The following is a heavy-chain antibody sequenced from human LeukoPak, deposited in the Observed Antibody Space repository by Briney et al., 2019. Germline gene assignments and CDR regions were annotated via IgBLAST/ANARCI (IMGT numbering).Heavy chain of an antibody. CDR1: GFTFSSYG. Sequence: GGSLRLSCAASGFTFSSYGMHWVRQAPGKGLEWVAVIWYDGSNKYYADSVKGRFTISRDNSKNTLYLQMNSLRAEDTAAYYCAREEIAFDIWGQGTMVTVSS. CDR3: AREEIAFDI. CDR2: IWYDGSNK. V-gene: IGHV3-33*01. J-gene: IGHJ3*02.